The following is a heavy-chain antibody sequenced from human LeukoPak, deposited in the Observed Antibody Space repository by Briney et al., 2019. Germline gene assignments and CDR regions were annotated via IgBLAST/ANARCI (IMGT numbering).Heavy chain of an antibody. CDR3: ARDRVTYYYYGMDV. Sequence: PGGSLRLSCAASGFTFSSYGTHWVRQAPGKGLEWVAVISYDGSNKYYADSVKGRFTISRDNSKNTLYLQMNSLRAEDTAVYYCARDRVTYYYYGMDVWGQGTTVTVSS. V-gene: IGHV3-30*03. CDR1: GFTFSSYG. D-gene: IGHD2-21*02. J-gene: IGHJ6*02. CDR2: ISYDGSNK.